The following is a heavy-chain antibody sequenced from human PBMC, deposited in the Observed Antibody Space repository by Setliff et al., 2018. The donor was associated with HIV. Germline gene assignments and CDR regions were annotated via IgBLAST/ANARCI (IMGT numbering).Heavy chain of an antibody. CDR1: GGSIVSYY. CDR2: IYSSGNT. V-gene: IGHV4-4*07. J-gene: IGHJ4*02. Sequence: SETLSLTCTVSGGSIVSYYWTWIRQPAGKGLEWMGRIYSSGNTEYNPSLKGRVTMSVDTSENQFSLRLASVTAADTAVCFCARASSGYESRGLFDYWGQGMLVTVSS. D-gene: IGHD5-12*01. CDR3: ARASSGYESRGLFDY.